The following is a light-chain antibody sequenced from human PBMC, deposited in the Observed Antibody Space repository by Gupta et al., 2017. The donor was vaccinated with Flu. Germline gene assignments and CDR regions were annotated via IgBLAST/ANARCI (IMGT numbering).Light chain of an antibody. CDR3: QSHDSGRSGWV. CDR2: ANN. Sequence: QPVLTQPPSVSGAPGQRVTISCTGSSSNIGAGFHVHWYQQLPGTAPRLVIYANNKRPSGVPDRFSGSKSGTSASLAITGLRADDEADYYCQSHDSGRSGWVFGGGTKLTVL. J-gene: IGLJ3*02. V-gene: IGLV1-40*01. CDR1: SSNIGAGFH.